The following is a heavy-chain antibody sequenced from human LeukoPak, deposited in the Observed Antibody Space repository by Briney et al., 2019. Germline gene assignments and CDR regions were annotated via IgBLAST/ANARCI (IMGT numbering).Heavy chain of an antibody. Sequence: SETLSLACTVSGGSISSYYWSWIRQPPGKGLEWIGYIYYSRSTNYNPSLKSRVTMSVDTSKNQFSLKLSSVTAADTAVYYCARDSYRRAAYYFDYWGQGTLVTVSS. CDR3: ARDSYRRAAYYFDY. D-gene: IGHD3-16*02. CDR2: IYYSRST. CDR1: GGSISSYY. J-gene: IGHJ4*02. V-gene: IGHV4-59*12.